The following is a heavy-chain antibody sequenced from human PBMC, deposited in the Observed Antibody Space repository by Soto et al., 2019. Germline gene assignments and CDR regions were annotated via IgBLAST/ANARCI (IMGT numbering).Heavy chain of an antibody. CDR3: ARVYCSSTSCSIRGYYYYYGMDV. CDR2: IIPIFGTA. J-gene: IGHJ6*02. CDR1: GGTFSSYA. V-gene: IGHV1-69*13. Sequence: SVKVSCKASGGTFSSYAISWVRQAPGQGLEWMGGIIPIFGTANYAQKFQGRVTITAGESTSTAYMELSSLRSEDTAVYYCARVYCSSTSCSIRGYYYYYGMDVWGQGTTVTVSS. D-gene: IGHD2-2*01.